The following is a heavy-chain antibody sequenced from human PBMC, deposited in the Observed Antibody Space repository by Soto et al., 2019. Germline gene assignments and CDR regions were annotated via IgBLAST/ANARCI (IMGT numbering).Heavy chain of an antibody. CDR2: ISGSGGST. CDR3: VSRYCSSTSCRPDYYYYYYMDV. V-gene: IGHV3-23*01. Sequence: GGSLRLSCAASGFTFSSYAMSWVRQAPGKGLEWVSAISGSGGSTYYADTVKGLFTISRDNSKNTLYLQMNSLRAEDMAVYYCVSRYCSSTSCRPDYYYYYYMDVWGKGTTVTVSS. CDR1: GFTFSSYA. J-gene: IGHJ6*03. D-gene: IGHD2-2*01.